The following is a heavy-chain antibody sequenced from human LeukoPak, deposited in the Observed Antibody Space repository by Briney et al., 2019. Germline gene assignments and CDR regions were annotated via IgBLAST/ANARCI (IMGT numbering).Heavy chain of an antibody. CDR1: GFTFNNAW. CDR2: ISSSGSTI. Sequence: GGSLRLSCAASGFTFNNAWMTWVRQAPGKGLAWVSYISSSGSTIYYADSVKGRFTISRDNAKNSLYLQMNSLRAEDTAVYYCARDSESGWSDYWGQGTLVTVSS. J-gene: IGHJ4*02. V-gene: IGHV3-48*04. D-gene: IGHD6-19*01. CDR3: ARDSESGWSDY.